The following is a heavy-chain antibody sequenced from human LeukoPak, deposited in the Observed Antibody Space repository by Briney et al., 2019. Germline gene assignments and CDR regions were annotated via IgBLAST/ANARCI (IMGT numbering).Heavy chain of an antibody. Sequence: PGGSLRLSCAASGFTFSSYAMSWVRQAPGKGLEWVSAISGSGGSTYYADSVKGRFTISRDNSKNTLYLQMNSLRAEDTAVYYCAKDPVGRIAVAGVFDYWGQGTLVTASS. CDR2: ISGSGGST. CDR3: AKDPVGRIAVAGVFDY. V-gene: IGHV3-23*01. D-gene: IGHD6-19*01. J-gene: IGHJ4*02. CDR1: GFTFSSYA.